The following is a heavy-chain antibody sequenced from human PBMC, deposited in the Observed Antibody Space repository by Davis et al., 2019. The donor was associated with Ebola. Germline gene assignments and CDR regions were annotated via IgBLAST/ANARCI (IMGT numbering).Heavy chain of an antibody. D-gene: IGHD1-26*01. CDR1: GFAFSNYG. CDR3: ARGSIWPDY. J-gene: IGHJ4*02. V-gene: IGHV3-33*01. Sequence: GESLKISCAASGFAFSNYGMHWVRQSPGKGLEWIAHIWYNGGNQYYAESVEGRFTVSRDNSKNTLYLQMDTLRVEDTGVYYCARGSIWPDYWGQGTQVTVSS. CDR2: IWYNGGNQ.